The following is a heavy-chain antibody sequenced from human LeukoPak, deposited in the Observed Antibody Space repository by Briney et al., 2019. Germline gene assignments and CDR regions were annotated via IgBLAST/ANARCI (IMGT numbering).Heavy chain of an antibody. CDR3: ARQNMDYYYYMGV. J-gene: IGHJ6*03. V-gene: IGHV4-39*01. Sequence: SETPSLTCNVSGGSIISSGYYWGWIRQPPGKGLEWIGSIYYSGHTYYNPSLKSRVTISVDTSKNQFSLKVSSVTAADTAVYYCARQNMDYYYYMGVWGKGTTVIISS. CDR1: GGSIISSGYY. CDR2: IYYSGHT.